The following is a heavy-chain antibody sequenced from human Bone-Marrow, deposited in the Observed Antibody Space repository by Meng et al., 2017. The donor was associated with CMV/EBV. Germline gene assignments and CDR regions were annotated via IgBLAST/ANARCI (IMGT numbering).Heavy chain of an antibody. CDR3: ARGVAVAGPGDY. J-gene: IGHJ4*02. CDR2: IIPIFGTA. D-gene: IGHD6-19*01. CDR1: GGTFSSYA. V-gene: IGHV1-69*05. Sequence: QVQLVQSGAEVKKPGSSVKASCKAAGGTFSSYAISWVRQAPGQGLEWMGGIIPIFGTANYAQKFQGRVTMTTDTSTSTAYMELRSLRSDDTAVYYCARGVAVAGPGDYWGQGTLVTVSS.